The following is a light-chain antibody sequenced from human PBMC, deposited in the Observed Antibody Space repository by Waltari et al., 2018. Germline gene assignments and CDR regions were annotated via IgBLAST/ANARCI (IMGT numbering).Light chain of an antibody. CDR2: DAS. V-gene: IGKV1-5*01. Sequence: DTQLSQFPSTLAASVGHRVTITCRDREAINKWLAWYQQKPGKAPKVLIYDASTLQSGVPSRFSGSGSGTEFTLTIDSLQPDDFATYYCQQYNRFSPFGQGTNVEVK. CDR3: QQYNRFSP. CDR1: EAINKW. J-gene: IGKJ1*01.